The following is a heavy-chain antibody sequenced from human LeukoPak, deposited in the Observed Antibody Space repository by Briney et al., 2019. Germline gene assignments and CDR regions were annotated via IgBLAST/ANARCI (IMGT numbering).Heavy chain of an antibody. CDR3: ARLGDYPFQHD. J-gene: IGHJ4*02. V-gene: IGHV4-61*01. D-gene: IGHD4-17*01. CDR1: GDSVSSGSHH. CDR2: NGNT. Sequence: TSETLSLTCTVSGDSVSSGSHHWSWIRQAPGKGLEWIGHNGNTEYNPSLKSRVTISIDTSKNQFSLKLSTVTAADTAVYYCARLGDYPFQHDWGQGTLVTVSS.